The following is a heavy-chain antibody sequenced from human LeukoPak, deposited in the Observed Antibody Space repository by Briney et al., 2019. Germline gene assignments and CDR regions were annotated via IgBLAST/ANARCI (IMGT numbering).Heavy chain of an antibody. Sequence: GGSLRLSCAASGFTFSNSAMHWVRQAPGKGLEWVAVFSRDGTNRYYRDSVKGRFTISRDNSKNTLYLQMNSLRIEDTAIYYCATGKLADSGYDFMLPFWGQGTLVTVSS. CDR1: GFTFSNSA. J-gene: IGHJ4*02. V-gene: IGHV3-30*10. CDR2: FSRDGTNR. CDR3: ATGKLADSGYDFMLPF. D-gene: IGHD5-12*01.